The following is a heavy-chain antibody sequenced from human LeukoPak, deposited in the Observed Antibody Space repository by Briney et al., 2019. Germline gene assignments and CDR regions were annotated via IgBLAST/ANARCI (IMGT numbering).Heavy chain of an antibody. D-gene: IGHD3-9*01. V-gene: IGHV4-31*03. CDR3: WRTRGDGYDILTGYYKEGYYFDY. CDR2: IYYSGST. Sequence: SETLSFTCTVSGGSISSGGYYWSWIRQHPGKGLEWIGYIYYSGSTYYNPSLKSGVTISVDTSKNQFSLKLSSVTAADTAVYYYWRTRGDGYDILTGYYKEGYYFDYWGQGTLVTVSS. J-gene: IGHJ4*02. CDR1: GGSISSGGYY.